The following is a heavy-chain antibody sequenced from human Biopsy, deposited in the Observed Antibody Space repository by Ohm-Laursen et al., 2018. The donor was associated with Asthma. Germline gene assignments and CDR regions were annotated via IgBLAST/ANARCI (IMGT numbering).Heavy chain of an antibody. D-gene: IGHD2-15*01. CDR3: AGFCSGGNCPDH. CDR1: GVSIRSYH. Sequence: SETLSLTCTVSGVSIRSYHWTRIRQPPGKGLEWIGNIHYSGSTYSNPSLKSRVTISVDTSKKQISLRLSSVIAADTAVYYCAGFCSGGNCPDHWGQGTLVTVSS. J-gene: IGHJ4*02. V-gene: IGHV4-59*01. CDR2: IHYSGST.